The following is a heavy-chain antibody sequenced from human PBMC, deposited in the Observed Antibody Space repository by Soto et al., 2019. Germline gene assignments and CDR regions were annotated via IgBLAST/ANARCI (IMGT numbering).Heavy chain of an antibody. J-gene: IGHJ4*02. CDR3: ARRRPSGIYYTFDY. D-gene: IGHD3-10*01. Sequence: ASVKVSCKASGYTFTSYDINWVRQATGQGLEWMGWMNPNSGNTGYAQKFQGRVTMTRRTSKSTAYVELGSLEAEDTAVYYCARRRPSGIYYTFDYWGQGTLVTVSS. CDR2: MNPNSGNT. V-gene: IGHV1-8*01. CDR1: GYTFTSYD.